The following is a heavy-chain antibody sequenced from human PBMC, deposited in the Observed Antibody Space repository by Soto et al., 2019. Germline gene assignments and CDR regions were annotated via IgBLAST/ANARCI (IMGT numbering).Heavy chain of an antibody. CDR1: GGSSSSYD. CDR2: IYYSGST. CDR3: TRHEGGAAADRPLDY. D-gene: IGHD6-13*01. V-gene: IGHV4-59*08. Sequence: SETLSLTCTVSGGSSSSYDWSWIGQRPGKGLEWIGYIYYSGSTNNNPSLKSRVTISVDTSKNQFSLKLNSMTAADTAVYYCTRHEGGAAADRPLDYWGQGTMVTVSS. J-gene: IGHJ4*02.